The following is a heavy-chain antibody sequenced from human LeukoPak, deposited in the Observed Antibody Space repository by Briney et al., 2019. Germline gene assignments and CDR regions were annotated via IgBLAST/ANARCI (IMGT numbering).Heavy chain of an antibody. V-gene: IGHV1-69*13. CDR2: IIPIFGTA. J-gene: IGHJ4*02. CDR3: AREYSSSSGDY. D-gene: IGHD6-6*01. CDR1: GGTFSSYA. Sequence: EASVKVSCKASGGTFSSYAISWVRQAPGQGLEWMGGIIPIFGTANYAQRFQGRVTITADESTSTAYMELSSLRSEDTAVYYCAREYSSSSGDYWGQGTLVTVSS.